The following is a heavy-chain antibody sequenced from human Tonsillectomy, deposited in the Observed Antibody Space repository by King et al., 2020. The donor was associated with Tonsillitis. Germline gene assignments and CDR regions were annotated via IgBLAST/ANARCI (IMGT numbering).Heavy chain of an antibody. CDR3: TRVSTEVDFDY. CDR2: IRRKAYGGTT. V-gene: IGHV3-49*05. Sequence: VQLVEFGGGLVKPGRSLRLSCTASGFTFGDYAMSWFRQAPGKGLEWVGFIRRKAYGGTTEYAASVKGRFTISRDDSKGIAYLQMNSLKTEDTAVYYCTRVSTEVDFDYWGQGTLVTVSS. D-gene: IGHD2-15*01. CDR1: GFTFGDYA. J-gene: IGHJ4*02.